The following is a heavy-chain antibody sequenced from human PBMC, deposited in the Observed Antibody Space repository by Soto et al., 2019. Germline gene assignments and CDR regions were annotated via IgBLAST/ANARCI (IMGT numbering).Heavy chain of an antibody. CDR1: GYSFTRYG. CDR2: INAYNGNT. J-gene: IGHJ6*02. CDR3: AMVTVYVTLSPQDV. D-gene: IGHD2-21*02. V-gene: IGHV1-18*01. Sequence: QVQLVQSGAEVKNPGASVKVSCKASGYSFTRYGIGWARQAPGQGLEWMGWINAYNGNTNYAQNLQGSLTLTTDTSPTTAYMALRSRRSNDTAIYYCAMVTVYVTLSPQDVWGQGTTVTVSS.